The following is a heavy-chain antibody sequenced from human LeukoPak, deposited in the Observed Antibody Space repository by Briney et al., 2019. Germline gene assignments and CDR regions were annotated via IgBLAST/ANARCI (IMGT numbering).Heavy chain of an antibody. CDR3: ARGYYDFWSGYYPYYYGMDV. D-gene: IGHD3-3*01. CDR2: INSDGSST. CDR1: GFTFSSYW. V-gene: IGHV3-74*01. Sequence: SGGSLRLSCAASGFTFSSYWMHWVRQAPGKGLVWVSRINSDGSSTSYADSVKGRFTISRDNAKNTLYLQMNSLRAEDTAVYYCARGYYDFWSGYYPYYYGMDVWGQGTTVTVSS. J-gene: IGHJ6*02.